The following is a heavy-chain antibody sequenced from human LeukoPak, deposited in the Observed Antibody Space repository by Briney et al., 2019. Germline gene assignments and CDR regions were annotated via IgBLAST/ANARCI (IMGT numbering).Heavy chain of an antibody. CDR1: GFTFSNYS. CDR2: ISSSSSYI. V-gene: IGHV3-21*01. CDR3: ARDTSGYQDGWFDP. D-gene: IGHD3-22*01. J-gene: IGHJ5*02. Sequence: PGGSLRLSCAASGFTFSNYSMNWVRQAPGKGLEWVSSISSSSSYIYYADSVKGRFTISRDNAKNSLYLQMNSLRAEDTAVYYCARDTSGYQDGWFDPWGQGTLVTVSS.